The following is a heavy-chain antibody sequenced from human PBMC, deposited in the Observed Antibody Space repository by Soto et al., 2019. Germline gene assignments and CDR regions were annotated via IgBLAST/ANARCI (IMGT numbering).Heavy chain of an antibody. CDR2: ISWDGSNR. Sequence: SGGSLRLSCAASGFTFDEYAMHWVRQPPGKGLEWVSLISWDGSNRYYADSVQGRFTISRDNSKYSLYLEMNSLRPEDTALYYCAKDISRGPTKNYDFWSGPDYWGQGTLVTVS. V-gene: IGHV3-43D*04. CDR1: GFTFDEYA. CDR3: AKDISRGPTKNYDFWSGPDY. J-gene: IGHJ4*02. D-gene: IGHD3-3*01.